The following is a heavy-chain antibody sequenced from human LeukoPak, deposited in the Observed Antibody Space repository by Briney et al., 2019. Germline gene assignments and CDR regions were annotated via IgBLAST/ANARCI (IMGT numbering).Heavy chain of an antibody. J-gene: IGHJ4*02. CDR2: IWYDGSKK. CDR3: AKLMGYYYGSGSCPDY. D-gene: IGHD3-10*01. Sequence: GGSLRLSCAASGFAFSSYGMHWVRQAPGKGLEWVAVIWYDGSKKYYADSVKGRFTISRDNSKNTLYLQINSLRAEDTAVYYCAKLMGYYYGSGSCPDYWGQGTLVTVSS. CDR1: GFAFSSYG. V-gene: IGHV3-33*06.